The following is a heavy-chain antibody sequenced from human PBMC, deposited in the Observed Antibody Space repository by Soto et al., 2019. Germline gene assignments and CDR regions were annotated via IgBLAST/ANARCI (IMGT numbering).Heavy chain of an antibody. CDR2: IHYSGST. D-gene: IGHD6-6*01. V-gene: IGHV4-30-4*01. CDR3: ARERPDGARLDP. J-gene: IGHJ5*02. Sequence: SETLSLTCAVHGGSFSGYYWSWIRQPPGKGLEWIGYIHYSGSTYHNPSLKSRVTISVDTSKNQFSLKLSSVTAADTAVYYCARERPDGARLDPWGQGTLVTVSS. CDR1: GGSFSGYY.